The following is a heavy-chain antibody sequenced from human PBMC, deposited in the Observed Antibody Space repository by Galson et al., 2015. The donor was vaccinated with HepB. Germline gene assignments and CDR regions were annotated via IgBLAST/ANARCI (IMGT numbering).Heavy chain of an antibody. D-gene: IGHD1-26*01. CDR3: AKGSGSYSFLFDY. CDR1: GFTFNSYG. V-gene: IGHV3-33*06. Sequence: SLRLSCAASGFTFNSYGMHWVRQAPGKGLEWVAVIWYDGSNKYYADSVKGRLTISRDNSKNTLYLQMNSLRAEDTAVYYCAKGSGSYSFLFDYWGQGTLVTVSS. J-gene: IGHJ4*02. CDR2: IWYDGSNK.